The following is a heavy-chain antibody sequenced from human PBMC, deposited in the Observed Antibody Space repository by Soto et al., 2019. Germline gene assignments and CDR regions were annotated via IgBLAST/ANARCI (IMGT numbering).Heavy chain of an antibody. D-gene: IGHD3-10*01. J-gene: IGHJ4*02. CDR2: IHDSGNT. Sequence: SETLSLTCTVSGASLSDHDWWTWVRQPPGKGLEWIGEIHDSGNTRINPTLESRLSVFLDASTNQFSLKLTSMTAADTAVYYCARDRADVVIGYSFDYWGQGALVTVSS. V-gene: IGHV4-4*02. CDR3: ARDRADVVIGYSFDY. CDR1: GASLSDHDW.